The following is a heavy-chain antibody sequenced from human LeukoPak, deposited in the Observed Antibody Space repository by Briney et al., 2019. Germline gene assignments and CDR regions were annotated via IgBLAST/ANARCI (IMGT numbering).Heavy chain of an antibody. CDR1: GFTFSSYW. Sequence: PGGSLRLSCAASGFTFSSYWMSWVRQAPGKGLEWVANIKKDGSEKYYVDSVKGRFTISRDNAKTSLYLQMNSLRAEDTAVYYCAREPPYGTWSLDYWGQGALVTVSS. V-gene: IGHV3-7*01. CDR2: IKKDGSEK. CDR3: AREPPYGTWSLDY. D-gene: IGHD4-17*01. J-gene: IGHJ4*02.